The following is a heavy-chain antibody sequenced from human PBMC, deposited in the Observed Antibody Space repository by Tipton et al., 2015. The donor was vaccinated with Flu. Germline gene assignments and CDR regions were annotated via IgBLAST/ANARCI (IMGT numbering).Heavy chain of an antibody. CDR2: IRYDGSNK. CDR1: GFTFSSYG. CDR3: AKEEGYCSSTSCQITYYYYGMDV. V-gene: IGHV3-30*02. Sequence: SLRLSCAASGFTFSSYGMHWVRQAPGKGLEWVAFIRYDGSNKYYADSVKGRFTISRDNSKNTLYLQMNSLRAEDTAVYYCAKEEGYCSSTSCQITYYYYGMDVWGQETTVTISS. J-gene: IGHJ6*02. D-gene: IGHD2-2*01.